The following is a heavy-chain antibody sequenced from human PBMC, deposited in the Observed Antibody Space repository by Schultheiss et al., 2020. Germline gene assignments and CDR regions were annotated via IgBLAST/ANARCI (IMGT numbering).Heavy chain of an antibody. CDR2: IYYSGST. CDR3: ARDGPRYCSGGSCYRSSGVDY. Sequence: SETLSLTCTVSGGSISSYYWSWIRQPPGKGLEWIGYIYYSGSTNYNPSLKSRVTISVDTSKNQFSLKLSSVTAADTAVYYCARDGPRYCSGGSCYRSSGVDYWGQGTLVTVSS. V-gene: IGHV4-59*12. D-gene: IGHD2-15*01. CDR1: GGSISSYY. J-gene: IGHJ4*02.